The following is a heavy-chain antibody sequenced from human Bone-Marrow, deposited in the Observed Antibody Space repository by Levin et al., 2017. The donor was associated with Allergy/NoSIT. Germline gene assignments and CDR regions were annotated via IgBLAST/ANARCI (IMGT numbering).Heavy chain of an antibody. Sequence: TGGSLRLSCAASGFTFDDYGMSWVRQAPGKGLEWVSGINWNGGSTGYADSVKGRFTISRDNAKNSLYLQMNSLRAEDTALYHCARDRKVRYYDFWSGWGTYYYYYYYMDVWGKGTTVTVSS. CDR3: ARDRKVRYYDFWSGWGTYYYYYYYMDV. CDR1: GFTFDDYG. D-gene: IGHD3-3*01. V-gene: IGHV3-20*01. CDR2: INWNGGST. J-gene: IGHJ6*03.